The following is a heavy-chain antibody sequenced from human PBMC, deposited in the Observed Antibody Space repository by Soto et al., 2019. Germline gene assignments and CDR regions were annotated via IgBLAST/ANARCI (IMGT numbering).Heavy chain of an antibody. J-gene: IGHJ4*02. Sequence: GGSLRLSCAASGFTFSSYSMNWVRQAPGKGLEWVSSMCCSSSYIYYADSVKGRFTISRDNAKNSLYLQMNSLRAEDTAVYYCARDLSGSYSSSTPIDYWGQGTLVTVSS. CDR3: ARDLSGSYSSSTPIDY. CDR1: GFTFSSYS. D-gene: IGHD6-6*01. V-gene: IGHV3-21*01. CDR2: MCCSSSYI.